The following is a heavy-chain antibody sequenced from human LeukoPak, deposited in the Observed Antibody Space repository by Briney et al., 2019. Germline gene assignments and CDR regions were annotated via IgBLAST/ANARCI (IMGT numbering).Heavy chain of an antibody. CDR3: ARDRAAAGPIHYYYYYMDV. D-gene: IGHD6-13*01. CDR1: AFTFDDYG. Sequence: GGSLRLSCAASAFTFDDYGISCVRPAPRGVREWVAKTKQDGSEKYYVDSVKGRFTISRDNAKNSLYLQMNSLRAEDTAVYYCARDRAAAGPIHYYYYYMDVWGKGTTVTVSS. V-gene: IGHV3-7*01. CDR2: TKQDGSEK. J-gene: IGHJ6*03.